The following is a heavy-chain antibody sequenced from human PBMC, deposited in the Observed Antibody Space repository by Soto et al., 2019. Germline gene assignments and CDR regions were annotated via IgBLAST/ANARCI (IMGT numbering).Heavy chain of an antibody. D-gene: IGHD6-19*01. Sequence: SETLSLTCTVPGGSISSYYWSWIRQPPGKGLEWIGYIYYSGSTNYNPSLKSRVTISVDTSKNQFSLKLSSVTAANTAVYYCARAEGQTIAVAGTRKFVSWFVPWGQGTLVTVSS. CDR1: GGSISSYY. CDR3: ARAEGQTIAVAGTRKFVSWFVP. J-gene: IGHJ5*02. V-gene: IGHV4-59*01. CDR2: IYYSGST.